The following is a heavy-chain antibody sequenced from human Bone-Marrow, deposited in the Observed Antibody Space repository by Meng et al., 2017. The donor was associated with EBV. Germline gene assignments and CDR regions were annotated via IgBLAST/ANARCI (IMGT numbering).Heavy chain of an antibody. Sequence: VESGGRLANPGGSLRLSWPASGFTFSDFYMSWIRQAPGKGLDWISYISSSGSIYYADSVKGRFTISRDNAKNSLYLQMNSLRAEDTAVYYCARDEMSTPHFVYWGQGTLVTVSS. CDR3: ARDEMSTPHFVY. CDR1: GFTFSDFY. V-gene: IGHV3-11*01. CDR2: ISSSGSI. J-gene: IGHJ4*02. D-gene: IGHD5/OR15-5a*01.